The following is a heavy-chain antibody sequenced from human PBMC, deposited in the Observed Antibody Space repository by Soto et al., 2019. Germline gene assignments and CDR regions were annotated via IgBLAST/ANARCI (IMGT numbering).Heavy chain of an antibody. J-gene: IGHJ4*02. V-gene: IGHV3-33*01. CDR1: GFTFSSYG. CDR2: IWYDGSNK. Sequence: GGSLRLSCAASGFTFSSYGMHWVRQAPGKGLEWVAVIWYDGSNKYYAESVKGRFTISRDNSKNTLYLQMNSLRAEDTAVYYCARDSHVGSGWQLTADYWGQGTLVTVSS. CDR3: ARDSHVGSGWQLTADY. D-gene: IGHD6-19*01.